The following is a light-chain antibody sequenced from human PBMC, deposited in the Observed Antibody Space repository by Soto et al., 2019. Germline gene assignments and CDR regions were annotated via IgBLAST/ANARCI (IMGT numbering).Light chain of an antibody. Sequence: AIRMTQSPSSFSASTGDRVTITCRASQGISTYLAWYQQKPGKAPKLLIYAASTLQSGVPSKFSSHGSATDFNLTISGLQSEDFATYYCQQYYSYPYTFGQGTKLEIK. V-gene: IGKV1-8*01. CDR2: AAS. CDR3: QQYYSYPYT. CDR1: QGISTY. J-gene: IGKJ2*01.